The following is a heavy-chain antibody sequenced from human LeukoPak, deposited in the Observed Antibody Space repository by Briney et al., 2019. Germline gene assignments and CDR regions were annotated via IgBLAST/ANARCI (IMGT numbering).Heavy chain of an antibody. J-gene: IGHJ4*02. CDR2: IRWNSGSI. V-gene: IGHV3-9*01. CDR3: AKGEYYYDSAGSITGGFDY. D-gene: IGHD3-22*01. Sequence: GGSLRLSCAASGFTFDDYGMHWVRQAPGKGLEWVSGIRWNSGSIGYADSVKGRFTISRDNAKKSLYLQMNSLRTEDTALYYCAKGEYYYDSAGSITGGFDYWGQGTLVTVSS. CDR1: GFTFDDYG.